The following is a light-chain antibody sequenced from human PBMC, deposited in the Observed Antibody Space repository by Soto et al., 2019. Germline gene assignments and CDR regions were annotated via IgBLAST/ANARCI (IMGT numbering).Light chain of an antibody. J-gene: IGLJ2*01. Sequence: QPVLTQSPSASASLGASVKLTCTLSSGHSSYAIAWHQQQPEKGHRYLMKLSSDGSHSKGDGIPDRFSGSSSGAERYLTISSLQSEDENDYYCQTWDTGARVVFGGGTKLTVL. CDR2: LSSDGSH. CDR1: SGHSSYA. CDR3: QTWDTGARVV. V-gene: IGLV4-69*01.